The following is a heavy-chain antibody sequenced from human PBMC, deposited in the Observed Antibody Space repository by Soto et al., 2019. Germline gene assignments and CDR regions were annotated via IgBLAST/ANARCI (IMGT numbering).Heavy chain of an antibody. J-gene: IGHJ4*02. CDR3: AKDSLGYYKPTDC. CDR1: GFTFSNYA. V-gene: IGHV3-23*01. Sequence: PGGSLRLSCAASGFTFSNYAMSWARQGPGKGLEWVSIISGSGVNTYYADSVKGRFTISRDNSKSTLYLEMNSLRAEDTAVYYCAKDSLGYYKPTDCWGQGTLVTVSS. CDR2: ISGSGVNT. D-gene: IGHD3-22*01.